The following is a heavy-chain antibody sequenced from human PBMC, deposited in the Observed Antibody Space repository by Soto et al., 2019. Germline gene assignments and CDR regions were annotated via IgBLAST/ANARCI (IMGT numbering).Heavy chain of an antibody. V-gene: IGHV3-23*01. J-gene: IGHJ4*02. CDR3: AKDLGGYNGYDY. Sequence: EVQLLESGGGLVQPGGSLRLSCAASGFTFSSYAMSWDRQAPGKGLEWVSAISGSGGSTYYADSVKGRFTISRDNSKNTLYLQMNSLRAEDTAVYYCAKDLGGYNGYDYWGQGTLVTVSS. CDR1: GFTFSSYA. D-gene: IGHD5-12*01. CDR2: ISGSGGST.